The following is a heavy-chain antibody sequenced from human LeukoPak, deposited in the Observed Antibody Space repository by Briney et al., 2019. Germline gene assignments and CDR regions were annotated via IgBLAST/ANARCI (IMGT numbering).Heavy chain of an antibody. CDR3: AREESPTPRRSYFQH. CDR1: GASISSYF. J-gene: IGHJ1*01. Sequence: SETLSLTCTVSGASISSYFWSSLRQPAGKGLEWIGRIYTSGSTNYNPSLKSRVTMSVDTSKNQFSLKLSSVIAADTAVYYCAREESPTPRRSYFQHWGQGTLVTVSS. V-gene: IGHV4-4*07. CDR2: IYTSGST.